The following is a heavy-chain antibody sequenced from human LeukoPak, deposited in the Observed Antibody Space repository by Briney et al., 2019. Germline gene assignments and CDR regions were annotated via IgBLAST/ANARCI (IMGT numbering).Heavy chain of an antibody. Sequence: PGRSLRLSCAAYGLSLSGLAIQWVRQASGKGREWRGRIRSKTNNYATAYGASVNDRFTISRDDSKNTAYLQMNSLRTEDTAVYYCTTQVYYYASGGFFYSYYWGRGTLVTVSS. CDR2: IRSKTNNYAT. V-gene: IGHV3-73*01. CDR1: GLSLSGLA. D-gene: IGHD3-22*01. J-gene: IGHJ4*02. CDR3: TTQVYYYASGGFFYSYY.